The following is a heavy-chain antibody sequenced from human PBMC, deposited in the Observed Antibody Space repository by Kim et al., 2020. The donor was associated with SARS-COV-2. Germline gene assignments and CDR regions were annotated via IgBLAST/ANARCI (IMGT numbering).Heavy chain of an antibody. Sequence: ASVKVSCKASGYTFTSYYMHWVRQAPGQGLEWMGIINPSGGSTSYAQKFQGRVTMTRDTSTSTVYMELSSLRSEDTAVYYCARDYHMSGYGGKKVPYYYYGMDVWGQGTTVTVSS. CDR3: ARDYHMSGYGGKKVPYYYYGMDV. J-gene: IGHJ6*02. V-gene: IGHV1-46*01. CDR1: GYTFTSYY. CDR2: INPSGGST. D-gene: IGHD5-12*01.